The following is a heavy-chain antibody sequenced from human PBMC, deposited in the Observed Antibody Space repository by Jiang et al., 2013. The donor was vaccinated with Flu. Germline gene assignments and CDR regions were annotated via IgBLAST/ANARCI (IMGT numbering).Heavy chain of an antibody. V-gene: IGHV6-1*01. Sequence: SSNSAAWNWIRQSPSRGLEWLGRTYYRSKWYNDYAVSVKSRITINPDTSKNQFSLQLNSVTPEDTAVYYCARGGDGSSWYYYYYGMDVWGQGTTVTVSS. CDR3: ARGGDGSSWYYYYYGMDV. CDR1: SSNSAA. J-gene: IGHJ6*02. CDR2: TYYRSKWYN. D-gene: IGHD6-13*01.